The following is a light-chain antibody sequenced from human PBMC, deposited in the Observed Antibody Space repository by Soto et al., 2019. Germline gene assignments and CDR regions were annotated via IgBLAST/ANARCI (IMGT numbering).Light chain of an antibody. CDR3: QSYDNSLSGSWV. Sequence: QSVLTQPASVSGSPGQSVTISCTGTTSDVGGYISVSWYQQHPGKAPKLMIYEVSNRPSGVSNRFSGSKSGDTASLTISGLQAEDEADYYCQSYDNSLSGSWVFGGGTQLTVL. CDR1: TSDVGGYIS. CDR2: EVS. V-gene: IGLV2-14*01. J-gene: IGLJ3*02.